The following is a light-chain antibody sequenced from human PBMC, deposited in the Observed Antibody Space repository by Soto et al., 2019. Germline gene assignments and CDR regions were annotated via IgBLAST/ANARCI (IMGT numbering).Light chain of an antibody. Sequence: EIVLTQSPGTLSLSPGERATLSCRASQSVSSSYLAWYQQKPGQAPRLLIYGASSRATGIPDRFSGSGSGTEFTLTISRLAPEDFAVYYWPQYGSSRTFSQGTKVAIK. CDR3: PQYGSSRT. J-gene: IGKJ1*01. V-gene: IGKV3-20*01. CDR2: GAS. CDR1: QSVSSSY.